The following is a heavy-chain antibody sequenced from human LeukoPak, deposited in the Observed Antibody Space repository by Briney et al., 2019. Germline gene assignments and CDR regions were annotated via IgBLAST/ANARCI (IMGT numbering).Heavy chain of an antibody. CDR1: GLTFTTYA. V-gene: IGHV3-23*01. D-gene: IGHD3-16*01. J-gene: IGHJ4*02. CDR3: AKDPLNYGPTYFDY. Sequence: GGSLRLSCAASGLTFTTYAMSWVRQAPGKGLEWVSAISGRGGSTYYADSVKGRFTISRDNSKNTLYLQMNSLRAEDTAVYYCAKDPLNYGPTYFDYWGQGTLVTVSS. CDR2: ISGRGGST.